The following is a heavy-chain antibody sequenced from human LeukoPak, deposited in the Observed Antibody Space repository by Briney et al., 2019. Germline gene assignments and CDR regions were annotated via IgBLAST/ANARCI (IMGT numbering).Heavy chain of an antibody. J-gene: IGHJ4*02. CDR2: ISDSGGST. Sequence: AGGSLRLSCAASGFTFSSYAMNWVRQAPRKGLEWVSGISDSGGSTYYADSVKGRFTISRDNSKNTLYLQMNSLRAEDTAVYYCAKGYDSNSYYYYFDYWGQGTLVTVSS. CDR3: AKGYDSNSYYYYFDY. CDR1: GFTFSSYA. V-gene: IGHV3-23*01. D-gene: IGHD3-22*01.